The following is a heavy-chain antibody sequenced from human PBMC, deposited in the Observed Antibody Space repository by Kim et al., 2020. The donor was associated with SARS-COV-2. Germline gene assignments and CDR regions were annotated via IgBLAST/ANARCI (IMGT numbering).Heavy chain of an antibody. V-gene: IGHV4-34*01. CDR1: GGSFSGYY. D-gene: IGHD5-12*01. J-gene: IGHJ6*02. Sequence: SETLSLTCAVYGGSFSGYYWSWIRQPPGKGLEWIGEINHSGSTNYNPSLKSRVTISVDTSKNQFSLKLSSVTAADTAVYYCARCPLIVATNNYYYYGMDVWGQGTTVTVSS. CDR3: ARCPLIVATNNYYYYGMDV. CDR2: INHSGST.